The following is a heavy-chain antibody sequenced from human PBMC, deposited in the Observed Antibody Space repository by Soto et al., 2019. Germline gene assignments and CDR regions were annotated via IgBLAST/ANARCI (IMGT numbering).Heavy chain of an antibody. Sequence: QVQLVQSGAEVKKPGASVKVSCKASGYTFTSYGISWVRQAPGQGLEWMGWISAHNGNTNYAQKLQGRVTMTTNTSTSTAYMDLRSLRSDEAAVYCCAGDLYDIFAGYLDYYYYMDVWGKGTTVTV. CDR3: AGDLYDIFAGYLDYYYYMDV. J-gene: IGHJ6*03. CDR1: GYTFTSYG. CDR2: ISAHNGNT. V-gene: IGHV1-18*01. D-gene: IGHD3-9*01.